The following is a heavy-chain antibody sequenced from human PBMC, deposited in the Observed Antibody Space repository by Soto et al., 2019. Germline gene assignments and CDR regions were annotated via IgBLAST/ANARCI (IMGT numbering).Heavy chain of an antibody. Sequence: GGSLRLSCAASGFTFSRHAMTWVRQAPGKGLEWVSGLSDSGGSIYYADSVKGRFTISRDNSMNTLYLQMNTLRAEDTAIYYCARGSSSSSWFLQYWGQGSPVTVSS. CDR1: GFTFSRHA. CDR2: LSDSGGSI. V-gene: IGHV3-23*01. D-gene: IGHD6-13*01. CDR3: ARGSSSSSWFLQY. J-gene: IGHJ1*01.